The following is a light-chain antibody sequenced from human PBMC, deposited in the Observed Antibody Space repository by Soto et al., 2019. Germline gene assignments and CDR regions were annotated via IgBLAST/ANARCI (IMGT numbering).Light chain of an antibody. CDR3: QLYGISPH. Sequence: EIVLTQSPGTLSLSPGERATLSCKASQGRGSNFLAWYQHKPGQAPRLLIYASSNRATGIPDRFSGSASGTDFTLTINRLEPEDFAVYYCQLYGISPHFXQGTRTEIK. J-gene: IGKJ5*01. CDR1: QGRGSNF. CDR2: ASS. V-gene: IGKV3-20*01.